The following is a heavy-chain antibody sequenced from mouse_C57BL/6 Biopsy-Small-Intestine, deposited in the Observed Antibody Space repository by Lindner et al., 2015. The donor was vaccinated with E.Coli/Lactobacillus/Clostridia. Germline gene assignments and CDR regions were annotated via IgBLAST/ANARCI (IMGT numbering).Heavy chain of an antibody. CDR1: GYTFTGYY. CDR3: VRDLTNLKYPSL. V-gene: IGHV1-34*01. CDR2: INPNTGDT. J-gene: IGHJ4*01. Sequence: SVKVSCKASGYTFTGYYIHWVRQAPGQGLEWVAWINPNTGDTAYAQNFQDRVTMTTDTSITTAYMELGGLRIDDTAVYYCVRDLTNLKYPSLWGQGTLVTVSS. D-gene: IGHD5-1-1*01.